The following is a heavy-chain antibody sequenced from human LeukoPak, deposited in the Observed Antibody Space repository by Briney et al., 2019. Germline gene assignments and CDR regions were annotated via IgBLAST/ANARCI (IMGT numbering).Heavy chain of an antibody. Sequence: PSETLSLTCTVSGGSVSSDSYYWVWVRQPPGKGLEWTGCINYSGTTFYSSSLKSRITLSMDASKNQFSLRLTSVTAADTAVYYCARLGTYSGNLFDNWGQGTLVTVSS. CDR1: GGSVSSDSYY. CDR2: INYSGTT. J-gene: IGHJ4*02. CDR3: ARLGTYSGNLFDN. V-gene: IGHV4-39*01. D-gene: IGHD1-26*01.